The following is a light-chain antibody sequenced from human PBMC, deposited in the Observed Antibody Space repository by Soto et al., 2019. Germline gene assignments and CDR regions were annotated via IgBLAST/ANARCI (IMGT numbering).Light chain of an antibody. Sequence: DIQMTQSPSTLSASVGDRVTITCRASQSISSWLAWYQQKPGKAPKLLIYKASSLESGVPSRFSGCGSGTEITLTISSLQPDDFATYYCQQYNSYSYTFGQGTKLEIK. J-gene: IGKJ2*01. CDR1: QSISSW. V-gene: IGKV1-5*03. CDR3: QQYNSYSYT. CDR2: KAS.